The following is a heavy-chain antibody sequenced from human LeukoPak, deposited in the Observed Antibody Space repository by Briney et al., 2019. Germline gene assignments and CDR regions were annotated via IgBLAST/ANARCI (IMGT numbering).Heavy chain of an antibody. CDR2: IYHSGST. Sequence: SETLSLTCAVSGGSLSSGGYSWSWIRQPPGKGLEWIGYIYHSGSTYYNPSLKSRVTISVDRSKNQFSLKLSSATAADTAVYYCARVLRGSCDYWGQGTLVTVSS. J-gene: IGHJ4*02. D-gene: IGHD2-15*01. CDR1: GGSLSSGGYS. V-gene: IGHV4-30-2*01. CDR3: ARVLRGSCDY.